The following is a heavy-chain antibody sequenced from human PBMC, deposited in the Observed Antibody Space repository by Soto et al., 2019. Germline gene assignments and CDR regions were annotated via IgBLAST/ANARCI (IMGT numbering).Heavy chain of an antibody. V-gene: IGHV5-51*01. D-gene: IGHD5-18*01. Sequence: GESLKISCKGSGYSFTSYWIGWVRQMPGKGLEWMGIIYPGDSDTRYSPSFQGQVTISADKSISTAYLQWSSLKASDTAMYYCARLGEVDTAMVINWFDPWGQGTLVTVSS. CDR3: ARLGEVDTAMVINWFDP. CDR2: IYPGDSDT. J-gene: IGHJ5*02. CDR1: GYSFTSYW.